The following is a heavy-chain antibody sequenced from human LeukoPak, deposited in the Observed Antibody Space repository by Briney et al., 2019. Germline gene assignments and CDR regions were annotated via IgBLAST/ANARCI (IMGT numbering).Heavy chain of an antibody. CDR3: ARGRYCSSTSCYVFDL. CDR1: GPTFSTSG. D-gene: IGHD2-2*01. Sequence: PGGSLRLSCTAPGPTFSTSGFNWVRQAPGKGLEWVSGLNWNGGSTDYADSVKGRFTISRDNTKNSQYLQMNSLRAEDTALYYCARGRYCSSTSCYVFDLWGQGTMVTVSS. V-gene: IGHV3-20*04. J-gene: IGHJ3*01. CDR2: LNWNGGST.